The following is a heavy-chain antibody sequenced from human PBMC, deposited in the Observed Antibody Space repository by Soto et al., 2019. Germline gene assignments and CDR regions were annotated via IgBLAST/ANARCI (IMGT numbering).Heavy chain of an antibody. CDR1: GASVTRDGNC. CDR2: IYHGGST. D-gene: IGHD3-10*01. J-gene: IGHJ5*02. CDR3: ARRSRGLLHQNWFDP. Sequence: SETLSLTCSVSGASVTRDGNCWTWIRQPPGKGLEFVASIYHGGSTFYNPSLRSRVTISLDRSKNQFSLKLSSVTAADTAVYYCARRSRGLLHQNWFDPWGQGTLVTVSS. V-gene: IGHV4-30-2*01.